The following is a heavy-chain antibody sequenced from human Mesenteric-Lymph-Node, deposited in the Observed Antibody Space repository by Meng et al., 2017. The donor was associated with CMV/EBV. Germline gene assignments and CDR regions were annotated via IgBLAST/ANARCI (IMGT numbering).Heavy chain of an antibody. J-gene: IGHJ6*02. CDR2: ISYDGSNK. Sequence: GESLKISCAASGFTFSSYAMHWVHQAPGKGLEWVAVISYDGSNKYYADSVKGRFTISRDNSKNTLYLQMNSLRAEDTAVYYCARDSYYYGSGSYSPYYYYYGMDVWGQGTTVTVSS. D-gene: IGHD3-10*01. CDR3: ARDSYYYGSGSYSPYYYYYGMDV. CDR1: GFTFSSYA. V-gene: IGHV3-30-3*01.